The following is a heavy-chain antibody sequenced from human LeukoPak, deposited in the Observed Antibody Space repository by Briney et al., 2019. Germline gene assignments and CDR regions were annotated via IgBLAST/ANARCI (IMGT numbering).Heavy chain of an antibody. Sequence: GRSLRLSCAASGFTFSSYGMHWVRQAPGKGLEWVAVIWYDGSNKFYADSVKGRFTISRDNSKNTLYLQMNSLRAEDTAVYYCAARNYGDYPYFDYWGLGTLVTVSS. CDR3: AARNYGDYPYFDY. CDR2: IWYDGSNK. J-gene: IGHJ4*02. D-gene: IGHD4-17*01. CDR1: GFTFSSYG. V-gene: IGHV3-33*01.